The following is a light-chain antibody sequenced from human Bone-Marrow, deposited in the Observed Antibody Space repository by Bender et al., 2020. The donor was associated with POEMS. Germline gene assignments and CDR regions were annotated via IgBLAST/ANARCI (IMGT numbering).Light chain of an antibody. CDR2: INN. V-gene: IGLV1-44*01. CDR1: SSNIGTNP. Sequence: QSVLTQPPSASGTPGQRVTISCSGSSSNIGTNPVNWYQQLPGTAPKLLIYINNQRPSGVPDRFSGSKSGTSASLAISGLQSEDEADYYCCSSAGSDIWVFGGGTKLTVL. J-gene: IGLJ3*02. CDR3: CSSAGSDIWV.